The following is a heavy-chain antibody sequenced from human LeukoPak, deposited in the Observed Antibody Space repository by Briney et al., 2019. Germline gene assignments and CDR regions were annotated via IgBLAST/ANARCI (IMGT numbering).Heavy chain of an antibody. V-gene: IGHV4-59*01. CDR1: GGSISSYY. J-gene: IGHJ4*02. CDR3: ARLTLGYYYDSSGYFDY. CDR2: IYYSGST. D-gene: IGHD3-22*01. Sequence: SETLSLTCTVSGGSISSYYWSWIRQPPGKGLEWIGYIYYSGSTNYNPPLKSRVTISVDTSKNQFSLKLSSVTAADTAVYYCARLTLGYYYDSSGYFDYWGQGTLVTVSS.